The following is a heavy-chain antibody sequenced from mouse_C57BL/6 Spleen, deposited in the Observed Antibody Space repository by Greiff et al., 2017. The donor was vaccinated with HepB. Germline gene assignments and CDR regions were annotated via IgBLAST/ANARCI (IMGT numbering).Heavy chain of an antibody. CDR2: INPSTGGT. CDR3: ARDHDGSLDY. CDR1: GYSFTGYY. Sequence: VQLQQSGPELVKPGASVKISCKASGYSFTGYYMNWVKQSPEKSLEWIGEINPSTGGTTYNQKFKAKATLTVDKSSSTAYMQLKSLTSEDSAVYYCARDHDGSLDYWGQGTTLTVSS. V-gene: IGHV1-42*01. J-gene: IGHJ2*01. D-gene: IGHD2-3*01.